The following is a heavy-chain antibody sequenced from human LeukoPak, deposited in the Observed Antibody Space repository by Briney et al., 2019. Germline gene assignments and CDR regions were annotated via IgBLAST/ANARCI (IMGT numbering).Heavy chain of an antibody. D-gene: IGHD6-6*01. J-gene: IGHJ4*02. Sequence: GESLKISCQVSGYSFTSYWIGWVRQMPGKGLEWMGIIYPGDSETRHSPSFQGQVTISADKSINTAYLQWSSLKASDTAIYYCASQLAARPGGFDYWGQGTLVTVSS. CDR2: IYPGDSET. V-gene: IGHV5-51*01. CDR3: ASQLAARPGGFDY. CDR1: GYSFTSYW.